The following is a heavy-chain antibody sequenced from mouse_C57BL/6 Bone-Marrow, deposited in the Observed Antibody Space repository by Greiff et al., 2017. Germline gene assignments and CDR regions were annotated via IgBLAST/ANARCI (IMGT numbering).Heavy chain of an antibody. CDR1: GFTFSDYG. D-gene: IGHD1-1*01. J-gene: IGHJ1*03. Sequence: EVQRVESGGGLVKPGGSLKLSCAASGFTFSDYGMHWVRQAPEKGLEWVAYISSGSSTIYYADTVKGRFTISRDNAKNTQFLQMTSLRSEDTAMYYCARDYGSSGVYWYFDVWGTGTTVTVSS. V-gene: IGHV5-17*01. CDR3: ARDYGSSGVYWYFDV. CDR2: ISSGSSTI.